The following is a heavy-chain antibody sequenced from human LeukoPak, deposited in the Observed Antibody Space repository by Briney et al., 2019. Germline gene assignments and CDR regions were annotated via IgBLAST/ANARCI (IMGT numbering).Heavy chain of an antibody. CDR1: GFTFSSYA. J-gene: IGHJ4*02. Sequence: GRSLRLSCAASGFTFSSYAMHWVRQAPGKGLEWVAVISYDGSNKYYADSVKGRFTISRDNSKNTLYLQMNSLRAEDTAVYYCAARSSAAFDYWGQGTLVTVSS. CDR2: ISYDGSNK. V-gene: IGHV3-30*04. CDR3: AARSSAAFDY.